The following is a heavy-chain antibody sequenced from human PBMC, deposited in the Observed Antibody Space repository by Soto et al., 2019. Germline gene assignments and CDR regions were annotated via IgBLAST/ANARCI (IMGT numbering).Heavy chain of an antibody. V-gene: IGHV1-18*01. CDR2: ISAYNGNT. J-gene: IGHJ6*02. D-gene: IGHD3-22*01. CDR1: GYTFTSYG. Sequence: QVQLGQSGAAVKKPGASVKVSCKASGYTFTSYGISWVRQAPGQGLEWMGWISAYNGNTNYAQKLQGRVTMTTDTSTSTAYMELRSLRYDDTAVYYCARNLFVADSSGQRDGWGQVTTVTVSS. CDR3: ARNLFVADSSGQRDG.